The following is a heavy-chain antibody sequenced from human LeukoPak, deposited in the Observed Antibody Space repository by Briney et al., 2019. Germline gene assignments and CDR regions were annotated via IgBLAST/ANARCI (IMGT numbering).Heavy chain of an antibody. CDR2: VSAHGVDK. V-gene: IGHV3-30-3*02. J-gene: IGHJ1*01. CDR3: AKTLPPNHAEYFQH. Sequence: GGSLRLSCAASGFAFSSYAMHWVRQAPGKGLEWLAVVSAHGVDKFYADSVKGRFTISKDTSKNTLYLQMNRLRAEDTAVYYCAKTLPPNHAEYFQHWGQGTLVTVSS. CDR1: GFAFSSYA.